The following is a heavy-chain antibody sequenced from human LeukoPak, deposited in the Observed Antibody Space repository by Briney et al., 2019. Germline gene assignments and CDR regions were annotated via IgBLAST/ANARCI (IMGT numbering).Heavy chain of an antibody. CDR3: ARDYGYSSSWYDY. D-gene: IGHD6-13*01. V-gene: IGHV3-9*01. CDR1: GFTFDDYG. CDR2: ISWNSASV. Sequence: GGSLRLSCEASGFTFDDYGMHWVRQAPGKGLEWVSTISWNSASVGYVDSVKGRFTISRDNAKKTLYLQMNSLRPEDTALYYCARDYGYSSSWYDYWGQGTLVTVSS. J-gene: IGHJ4*02.